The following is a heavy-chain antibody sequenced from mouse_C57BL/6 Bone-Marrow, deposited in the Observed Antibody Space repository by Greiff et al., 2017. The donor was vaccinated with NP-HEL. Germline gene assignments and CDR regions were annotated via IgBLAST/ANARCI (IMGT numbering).Heavy chain of an antibody. Sequence: EVKLMESGPGMVKPSQSLSLTCTVTGYSITSGYDWHWIRHFPGNKLEWMGYISYSGSTNYNPSLKSRIPITHDTSKNHFFLKLNSVTTEDTATYYCARSSVPYYAMDYWGQGTSVTVSS. CDR2: ISYSGST. D-gene: IGHD5-1*01. J-gene: IGHJ4*01. V-gene: IGHV3-1*01. CDR1: GYSITSGYD. CDR3: ARSSVPYYAMDY.